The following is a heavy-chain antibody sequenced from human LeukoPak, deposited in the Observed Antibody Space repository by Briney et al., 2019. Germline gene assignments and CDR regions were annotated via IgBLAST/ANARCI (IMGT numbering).Heavy chain of an antibody. CDR1: GYTFTSYD. V-gene: IGHV1-46*01. CDR3: ARESGYCSSTSCYSWFDP. D-gene: IGHD2-2*01. J-gene: IGHJ5*02. CDR2: INPSGGST. Sequence: ASVKVSCKASGYTFTSYDINWVRQATGQGLEWMGIINPSGGSTSYAQKFQGRVTMTRDMSTCTVYMELSSLRSEDTAVYYCARESGYCSSTSCYSWFDPWGQGTLVTVSS.